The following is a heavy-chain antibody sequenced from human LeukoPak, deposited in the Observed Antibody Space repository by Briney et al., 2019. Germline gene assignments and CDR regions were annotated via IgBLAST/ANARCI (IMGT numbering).Heavy chain of an antibody. Sequence: SETLSLTCSVSGASISGGSYYWGWIRQPPGKGLEWIGSIYYTGSTYDNPSLKSRVTISVDTSKNQFSLKLSSVTAADTAVYYCARRGGSGRAFDYWGQGTMVTVSS. V-gene: IGHV4-39*01. J-gene: IGHJ4*02. CDR1: GASISGGSYY. CDR3: ARRGGSGRAFDY. D-gene: IGHD1-26*01. CDR2: IYYTGST.